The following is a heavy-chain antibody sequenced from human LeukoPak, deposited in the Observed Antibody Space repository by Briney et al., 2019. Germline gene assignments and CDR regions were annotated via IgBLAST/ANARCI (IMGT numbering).Heavy chain of an antibody. CDR1: GFTFSTYG. D-gene: IGHD6-19*01. Sequence: GGSLRLSCAASGFTFSTYGMHWVRQAPGRGLEWVAVISYDGSEKYYPDSVKGRFTISRDNSRNTVFLQMNSLRAEDTAVYYCAKEQNSGWRDFDYWGQGTLVTVS. J-gene: IGHJ4*02. CDR2: ISYDGSEK. CDR3: AKEQNSGWRDFDY. V-gene: IGHV3-30*18.